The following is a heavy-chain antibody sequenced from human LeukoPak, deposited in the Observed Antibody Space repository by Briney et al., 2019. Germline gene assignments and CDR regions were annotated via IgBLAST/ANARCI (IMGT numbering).Heavy chain of an antibody. CDR2: IYYSGST. CDR3: ARGPRAYGSGSYYN. J-gene: IGHJ4*02. Sequence: SETLSLTCTVSGDSISSSSYYWGWIRQPPGKRLEWIGSIYYSGSTNYNPSLKSRVTISVDTPKNQFSLKLSSVTAADTAVYYCARGPRAYGSGSYYNWGQGTLVTVSS. V-gene: IGHV4-39*07. CDR1: GDSISSSSYY. D-gene: IGHD3-10*01.